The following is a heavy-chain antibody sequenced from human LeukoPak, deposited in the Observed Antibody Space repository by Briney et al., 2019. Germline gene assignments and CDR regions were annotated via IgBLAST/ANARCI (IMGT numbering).Heavy chain of an antibody. J-gene: IGHJ4*02. D-gene: IGHD2-2*01. CDR2: FYQSGST. CDR1: GYSISSGYY. V-gene: IGHV4-38-2*01. Sequence: PSETLSLTCAVSGYSISSGYYWGCIRQPPGKGLEWIGSFYQSGSTYYNPSLKSRVTISVNTSKNQFSLKLSSVTAADTAVYYCARVHCGSTTCSNLDYWGQGTLVTVSS. CDR3: ARVHCGSTTCSNLDY.